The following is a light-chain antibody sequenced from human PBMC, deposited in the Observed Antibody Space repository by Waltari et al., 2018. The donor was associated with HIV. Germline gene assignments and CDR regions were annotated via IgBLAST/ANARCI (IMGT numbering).Light chain of an antibody. Sequence: QSALTQHSSVYVSLVQSITISCNGTSGNIGKYNLFSCYQQHPGKAPKLLVYEVSRRPARICNRLCGSKSDHTAYLTISGLQHEDEGAYFSCSYPGSPVFFGFGGG. CDR2: EVS. V-gene: IGLV2-23*02. CDR1: SGNIGKYNL. CDR3: CSYPGSPVFFG. J-gene: IGLJ1*01.